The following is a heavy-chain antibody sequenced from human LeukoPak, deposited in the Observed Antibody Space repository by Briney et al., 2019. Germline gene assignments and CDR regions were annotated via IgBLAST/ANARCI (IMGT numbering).Heavy chain of an antibody. D-gene: IGHD3-22*01. J-gene: IGHJ4*02. CDR3: ARGADSSGYYSIFYFDY. Sequence: SETLSLTCTVSGGSISSYYWNWIRQPPGKGLEWIGYVYYSGSTNYNPSLKSRVSISVDTSKNQFSLKLSSVTAADTAVYYCARGADSSGYYSIFYFDYWGQGTLVTVSS. CDR1: GGSISSYY. CDR2: VYYSGST. V-gene: IGHV4-59*01.